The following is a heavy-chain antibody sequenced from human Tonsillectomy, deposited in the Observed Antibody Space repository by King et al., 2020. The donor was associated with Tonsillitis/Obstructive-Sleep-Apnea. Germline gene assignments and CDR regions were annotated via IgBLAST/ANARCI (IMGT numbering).Heavy chain of an antibody. CDR2: IYPGYSDT. V-gene: IGHV5-51*01. J-gene: IGHJ6*04. D-gene: IGHD3-16*01. CDR3: ARCAGEEYYYNYTVDV. Sequence: QLVQSGAEVKKPGESLKISCKGSGYSFTNSWIGWVRQMPGKGLEWMGIIYPGYSDTIYSSSFQGQVTISADKSISTAYLEWRSLRATDTAMYYCARCAGEEYYYNYTVDVWGKGTTVTASS. CDR1: GYSFTNSW.